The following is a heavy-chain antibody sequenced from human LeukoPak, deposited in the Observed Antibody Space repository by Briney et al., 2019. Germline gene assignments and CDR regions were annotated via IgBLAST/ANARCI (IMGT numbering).Heavy chain of an antibody. CDR2: ISYDGSNK. CDR3: ARSLTVTTFTPFDP. CDR1: GFTFSSYA. J-gene: IGHJ5*02. V-gene: IGHV3-30*04. D-gene: IGHD4-11*01. Sequence: GGSLRLSCAASGFTFSSYAMHWVRQAPGKGLEWVAVISYDGSNKYYADSVKGRFTISRDNSKNTLYLQMNSLRAEDTAVYYCARSLTVTTFTPFDPWGQGTLVTVSS.